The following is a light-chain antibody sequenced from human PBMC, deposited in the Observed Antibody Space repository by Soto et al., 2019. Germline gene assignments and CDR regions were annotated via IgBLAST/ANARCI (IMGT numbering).Light chain of an antibody. V-gene: IGLV2-14*01. CDR3: SSYTSSSTLI. J-gene: IGLJ1*01. CDR2: EVS. CDR1: SSDVGGYNY. Sequence: LTQPASVSGSPGQSITISCTGTSSDVGGYNYVSWYQQHPGKAPKLMIYEVSNRPSGVSNRFSGSKSGNTASLTISGLQAEDEADYYCSSYTSSSTLIFGTGTKVTVL.